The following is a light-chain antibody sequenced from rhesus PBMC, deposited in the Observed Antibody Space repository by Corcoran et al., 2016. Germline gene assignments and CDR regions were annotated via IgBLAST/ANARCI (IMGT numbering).Light chain of an antibody. CDR1: QGISNW. V-gene: IGKV1-18*01. Sequence: DIQMTQSPSSLSASVGDRVTITCQVRQGISNWFAWNQQKPGKAPKLLIYAASSLQSGVPSRLSGSGSWTEFQLTLSSLQPYDFASYYCQQHYRNPPTFGPGTKVDIK. CDR3: QQHYRNPPT. J-gene: IGKJ1*01. CDR2: AAS.